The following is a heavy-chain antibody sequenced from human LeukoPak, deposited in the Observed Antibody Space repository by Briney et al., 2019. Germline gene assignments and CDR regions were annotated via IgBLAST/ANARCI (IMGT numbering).Heavy chain of an antibody. Sequence: GGSLRLSCAASGFTFNTYSMNWVRQSPGKGLEWVSAISDSGGYTYYADSVKGRFTISRDNAKNSLYLQMNSLKAEDTAVYYCARETGPFDFWGQGALVTVSS. CDR3: ARETGPFDF. V-gene: IGHV3-21*01. J-gene: IGHJ4*02. CDR2: ISDSGGYT. D-gene: IGHD3-9*01. CDR1: GFTFNTYS.